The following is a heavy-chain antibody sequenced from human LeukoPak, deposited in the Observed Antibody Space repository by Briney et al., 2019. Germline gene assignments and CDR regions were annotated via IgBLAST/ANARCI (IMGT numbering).Heavy chain of an antibody. V-gene: IGHV4-59*01. CDR3: ARVDEEIAAAGTYWFDP. Sequence: PSETLSLTCTVSGGSISSYYWSWIRQPPGKGLERIGCIYYSGSTNYNPSLKSRVTISVDTSKNQFSLKLSSVTAADTAVYYCARVDEEIAAAGTYWFDPWGQGTLVTVSS. J-gene: IGHJ5*02. D-gene: IGHD6-13*01. CDR2: IYYSGST. CDR1: GGSISSYY.